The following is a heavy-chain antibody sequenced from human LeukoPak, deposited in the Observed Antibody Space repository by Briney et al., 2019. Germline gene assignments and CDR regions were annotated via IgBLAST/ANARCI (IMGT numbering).Heavy chain of an antibody. CDR1: GFRFSDFT. Sequence: GSLRLSCAASGFRFSDFTMTWVRQAPGKGPEWVSAIGGRGGSTYYADSLGGRFTISRDNSKDMVYLQMNSLKVEDTATYYCGKEGGAWGQGTKVTVPS. D-gene: IGHD3-16*01. CDR2: IGGRGGST. J-gene: IGHJ5*02. CDR3: GKEGGA. V-gene: IGHV3-23*01.